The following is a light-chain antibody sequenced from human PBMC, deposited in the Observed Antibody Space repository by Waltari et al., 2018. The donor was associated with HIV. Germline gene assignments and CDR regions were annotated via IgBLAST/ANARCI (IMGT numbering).Light chain of an antibody. CDR2: RDN. CDR3: ATWDGSLGGAYV. J-gene: IGLJ1*01. CDR1: TSNVGSNF. V-gene: IGLV1-47*01. Sequence: QSVLTQPPSASGTPGQRVTISCSGTTSNVGSNFVSWYQQLTGTAPKLPCYRDNRRPPGVPDRSSGSKSGASASLAISGLRSEDEGDYYCATWDGSLGGAYVFGAGTKVSVL.